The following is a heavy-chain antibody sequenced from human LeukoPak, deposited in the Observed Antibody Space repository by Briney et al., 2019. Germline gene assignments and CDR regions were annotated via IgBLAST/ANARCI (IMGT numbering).Heavy chain of an antibody. CDR2: ICSGGST. CDR3: ARDLGSSWYSDY. CDR1: GFTVSSNY. J-gene: IGHJ4*02. D-gene: IGHD6-13*01. Sequence: PGGSLRLSCAASGFTVSSNYMSWVRQAPGKGLEWVSVICSGGSTYYADSVKGRFTISRDNSKNTLYLQMNSLRAEDTAVYYCARDLGSSWYSDYWGQGTLVTVSS. V-gene: IGHV3-66*01.